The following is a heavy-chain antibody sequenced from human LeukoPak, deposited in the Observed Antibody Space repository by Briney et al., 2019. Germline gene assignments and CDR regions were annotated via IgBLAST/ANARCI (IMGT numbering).Heavy chain of an antibody. J-gene: IGHJ4*02. CDR1: GFSFSDYW. CDR3: ARVGARQILEY. D-gene: IGHD4-17*01. CDR2: ISTDGSRT. V-gene: IGHV3-74*01. Sequence: GGSLRLSCAASGFSFSDYWMHWVRQAPGKGLVWVSRISTDGSRTDYADSVKGRFTISRDNARTPLYLQMSSLRAEDTAVYYCARVGARQILEYWGQGTLVTVSS.